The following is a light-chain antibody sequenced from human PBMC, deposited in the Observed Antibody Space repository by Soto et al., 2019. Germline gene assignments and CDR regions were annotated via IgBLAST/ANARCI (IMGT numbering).Light chain of an antibody. CDR1: QSVSTS. V-gene: IGKV3-20*01. Sequence: EVVLTQSPGTLSLSPGERATLSFRASQSVSTSVGWYQQKPGQAPRLLIYGASNRATGIPDRFSGSGSGTDFTLTISRLEPEDFAVYYCQQYDRSPRTFGQGTKVDIK. CDR3: QQYDRSPRT. J-gene: IGKJ1*01. CDR2: GAS.